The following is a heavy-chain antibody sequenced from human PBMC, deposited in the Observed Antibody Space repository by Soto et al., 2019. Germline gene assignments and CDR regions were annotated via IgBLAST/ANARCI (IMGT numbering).Heavy chain of an antibody. J-gene: IGHJ4*02. CDR2: ISSSSSYI. CDR1: GFTFSSYS. Sequence: GGSLRLSCAASGFTFSSYSMNWVRQAPGKGLEWVSSISSSSSYIYYADSVKGRFTISRDNAKNSLYLQMNSLRAEDTAVYYCARPQEEYSSSSGVDYWGQGTLVTVSS. V-gene: IGHV3-21*01. D-gene: IGHD6-6*01. CDR3: ARPQEEYSSSSGVDY.